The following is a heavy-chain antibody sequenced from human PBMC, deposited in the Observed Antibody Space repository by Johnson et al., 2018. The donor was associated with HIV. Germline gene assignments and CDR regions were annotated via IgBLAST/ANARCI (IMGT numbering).Heavy chain of an antibody. D-gene: IGHD4-23*01. CDR3: TTDYHAVFGGFDI. V-gene: IGHV3-15*01. J-gene: IGHJ3*02. CDR1: GLTFKNVW. CDR2: ITTKPDGGTT. Sequence: VQLVESGGGLVKPGGSLRLSCAASGLTFKNVWMSWVRQAPGKGLEWVGRITTKPDGGTTDYAAPVKGRFTISREDSKDTLYLQMSSLKTDDTAVYYCTTDYHAVFGGFDIWGQGTMVTVSS.